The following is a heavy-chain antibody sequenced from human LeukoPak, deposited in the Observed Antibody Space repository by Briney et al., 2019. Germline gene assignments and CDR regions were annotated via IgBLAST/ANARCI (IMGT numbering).Heavy chain of an antibody. CDR3: ARVTVETTLDY. V-gene: IGHV4-34*01. Sequence: SETLSLTCAVYSGSFGDYYWSWIRQPLGKGLEWIGEINHSGSTNYNPSLKSRVTISVDTSKNQFSLKLSSVTAADTAVYYCARVTVETTLDYWGQGTLVTVSS. CDR1: SGSFGDYY. J-gene: IGHJ4*02. CDR2: INHSGST. D-gene: IGHD4-17*01.